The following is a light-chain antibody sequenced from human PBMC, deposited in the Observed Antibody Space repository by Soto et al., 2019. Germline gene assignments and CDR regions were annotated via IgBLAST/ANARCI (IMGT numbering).Light chain of an antibody. CDR1: QSVSSGH. Sequence: DIVLTQSPGTLSLSPGERASLSCRASQSVSSGHLAWYQQKPGQAPRLLIYSASSRATGIPDRFSGSGSGTDFSLTISRLEPEEFAVYYCQQYGHSLWTFGQGTKVEIK. V-gene: IGKV3-20*01. J-gene: IGKJ1*01. CDR3: QQYGHSLWT. CDR2: SAS.